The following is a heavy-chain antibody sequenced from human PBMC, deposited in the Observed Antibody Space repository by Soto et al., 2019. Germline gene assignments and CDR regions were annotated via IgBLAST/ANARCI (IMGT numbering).Heavy chain of an antibody. V-gene: IGHV3-23*01. CDR3: AKGGYGDSVEWELDY. J-gene: IGHJ4*02. CDR2: ISGSGGST. CDR1: GFTFSSYA. D-gene: IGHD1-26*01. Sequence: GGSLRLSCAASGFTFSSYAMSWVRQAPGKGLEWVSAISGSGGSTYYADSVKGRFTISRDNSKNTLYLQMNSLRAEDTAVYYCAKGGYGDSVEWELDYWGQGTLVTVSS.